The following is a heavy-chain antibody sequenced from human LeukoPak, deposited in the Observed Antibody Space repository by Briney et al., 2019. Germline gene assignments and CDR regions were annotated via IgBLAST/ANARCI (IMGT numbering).Heavy chain of an antibody. CDR1: GFTFTTYS. Sequence: GGSLRLSCAASGFTFTTYSMNWVRQAPGKGLEWVASINHNGNVNYYVDSVKGRFTISRDNAKNSLYLQMSNLRAEDTAVYFCARGGGLDVWGQGATVTVSS. CDR3: ARGGGLDV. V-gene: IGHV3-7*03. J-gene: IGHJ6*02. CDR2: INHNGNVN. D-gene: IGHD3-16*01.